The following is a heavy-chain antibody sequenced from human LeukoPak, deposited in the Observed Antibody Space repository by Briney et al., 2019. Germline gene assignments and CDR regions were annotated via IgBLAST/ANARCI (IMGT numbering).Heavy chain of an antibody. CDR2: IRYDGSNK. J-gene: IGHJ3*02. Sequence: GGSLRLSCAASGFTFSSYGMHWVRQAPGKGLEWVAFIRYDGSNKYYADSVKGRFTISRHNSKNTLYLQMNSLRVEDTAVYYCAKDEYTYGHDAFDIWGQGTMVTVSS. CDR3: AKDEYTYGHDAFDI. CDR1: GFTFSSYG. D-gene: IGHD5-18*01. V-gene: IGHV3-30*02.